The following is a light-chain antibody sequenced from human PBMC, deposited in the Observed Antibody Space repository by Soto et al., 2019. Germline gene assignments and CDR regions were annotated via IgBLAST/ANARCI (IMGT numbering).Light chain of an antibody. CDR2: RVS. CDR3: ISYTVSRSYV. J-gene: IGLJ1*01. V-gene: IGLV2-14*01. Sequence: QSVLTQPASVSGSPGQSITISCSGTSSDIGTYDHVAWFQQFPGKTPKLMIYRVSNRPSGVSYRFSGSKSGNTASLTISGLQAEDEADYYCISYTVSRSYVFGTGTKLTVL. CDR1: SSDIGTYDH.